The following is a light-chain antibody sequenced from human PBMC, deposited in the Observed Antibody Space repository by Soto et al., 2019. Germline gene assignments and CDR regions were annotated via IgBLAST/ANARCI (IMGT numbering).Light chain of an antibody. CDR2: KAS. J-gene: IGKJ1*01. V-gene: IGKV1-5*03. CDR3: QQYDTYWT. Sequence: DIQMTQSPSTLSAYVADRVIITCRASESISNWLAWYQQKPGTAPNLLVYKASSLKSGVPLRFSCSGCGTEFTLSINSLQPDDFSTYYCQQYDTYWTFGQGTKV. CDR1: ESISNW.